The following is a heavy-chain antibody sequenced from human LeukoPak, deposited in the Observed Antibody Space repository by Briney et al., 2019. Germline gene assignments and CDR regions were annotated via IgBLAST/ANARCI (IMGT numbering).Heavy chain of an antibody. J-gene: IGHJ4*02. V-gene: IGHV4-30-2*01. Sequence: PSQTLSLTCTVSGGSISSGGYYWSWIRQPPGKGLEWIGYIYHSGSTYYNPSLKSRVTISVDRSKNQFSLKLSSVTAADTAVYYCARDHGYKKAFDYWGQGTLVTVSS. CDR1: GGSISSGGYY. D-gene: IGHD5-24*01. CDR3: ARDHGYKKAFDY. CDR2: IYHSGST.